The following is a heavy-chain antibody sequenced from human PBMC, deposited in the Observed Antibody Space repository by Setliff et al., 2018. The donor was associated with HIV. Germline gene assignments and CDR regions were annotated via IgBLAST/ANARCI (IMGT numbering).Heavy chain of an antibody. Sequence: PGESLTISCQGSGYIFTGYWVGWVRQMAGKGLEWMGMVHPVDSDVRYSPSFEGQVTISADKSTSTAYLQWTGLKASDTAMHYCARIGDTSDYYFYIFDLWGQGTMVTVSS. V-gene: IGHV5-51*01. CDR1: GYIFTGYW. CDR3: ARIGDTSDYYFYIFDL. CDR2: VHPVDSDV. J-gene: IGHJ3*01. D-gene: IGHD3-22*01.